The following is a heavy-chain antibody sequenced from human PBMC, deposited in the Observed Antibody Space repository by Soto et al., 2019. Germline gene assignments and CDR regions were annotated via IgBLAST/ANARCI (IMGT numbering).Heavy chain of an antibody. D-gene: IGHD4-17*01. V-gene: IGHV1-18*01. CDR3: ARETVTTGWYYYGMDV. CDR1: GYTFTSYG. CDR2: ISAYNGNT. Sequence: QVQLVQSGAEVKKPGASVKVSCKASGYTFTSYGISWVRQAPGQGLEWMGWISAYNGNTNYAQKLQGRVTMTTDTSMSTAYMELRSLRSDDTAVYYCARETVTTGWYYYGMDVWGQGTTVTVSS. J-gene: IGHJ6*02.